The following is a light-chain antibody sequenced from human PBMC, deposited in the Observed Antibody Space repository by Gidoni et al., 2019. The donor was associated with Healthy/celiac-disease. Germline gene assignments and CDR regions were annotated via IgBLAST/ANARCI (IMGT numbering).Light chain of an antibody. CDR2: GAS. V-gene: IGKV3-20*01. J-gene: IGKJ1*01. CDR1: QSVSSSY. CDR3: QQYGSSQWT. Sequence: EIVLMQSPGTLSLSPGARATLSCRASQSVSSSYLAWYQQKPGQAPRLLIYGASSRATGIPYRFSGSGSGTDFTLTISRLEPEDFAVYYCQQYGSSQWTFGQGTKVEIK.